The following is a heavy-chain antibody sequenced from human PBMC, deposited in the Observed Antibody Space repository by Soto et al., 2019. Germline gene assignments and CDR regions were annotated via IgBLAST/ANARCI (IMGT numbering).Heavy chain of an antibody. J-gene: IGHJ5*02. Sequence: SETLSLTCTVSGGSISSSSYYWGWIRQPPGKGLEWIGSIYYSGRPYYNPSLKSRVTISVDTSKNQSSLKLSSVTAADPAVYYCARRIVVVPAAIDPWGQGPLVTVSS. D-gene: IGHD2-2*01. CDR2: IYYSGRP. CDR1: GGSISSSSYY. CDR3: ARRIVVVPAAIDP. V-gene: IGHV4-39*01.